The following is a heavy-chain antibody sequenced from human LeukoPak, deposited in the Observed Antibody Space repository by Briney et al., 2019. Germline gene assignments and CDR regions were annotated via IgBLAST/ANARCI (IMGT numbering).Heavy chain of an antibody. V-gene: IGHV3-21*01. CDR3: ARADCSSSTCYLRRSWFDP. CDR1: GFTLSNYD. J-gene: IGHJ5*02. D-gene: IGHD2-2*01. CDR2: ISTSSRYI. Sequence: GGSLRLSCAASGFTLSNYDMNWVRQAPGKGLEWVSSISTSSRYIYYKDSVRGRFTIPRDDAKNSLYLEMNSLRAEDTAVYYRARADCSSSTCYLRRSWFDPWGQGTLVTVSS.